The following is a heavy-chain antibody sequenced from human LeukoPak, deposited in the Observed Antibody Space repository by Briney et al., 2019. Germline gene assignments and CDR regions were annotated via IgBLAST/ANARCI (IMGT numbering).Heavy chain of an antibody. CDR3: ARVYYDILTGYYFQYYFDY. Sequence: SGTLSLTCAVYGGSFSGYYWSWIRQPPGKGLEWIGEINHSGSTNYNPSLKSRVTISVDTSKNQFSLKLSSVTAADTAVYYCARVYYDILTGYYFQYYFDYWGQGTLVTVSS. V-gene: IGHV4-34*01. CDR2: INHSGST. D-gene: IGHD3-9*01. J-gene: IGHJ4*02. CDR1: GGSFSGYY.